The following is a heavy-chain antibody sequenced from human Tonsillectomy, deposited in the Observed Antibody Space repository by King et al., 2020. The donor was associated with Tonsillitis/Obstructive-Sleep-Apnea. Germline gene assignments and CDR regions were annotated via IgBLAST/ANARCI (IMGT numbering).Heavy chain of an antibody. CDR2: ITPTNTYI. V-gene: IGHV3-21*01. Sequence: VQLVESGGGLVKPGESLRLSCAASEFTFSSYSMEWVRQAPGKGLEWVSSITPTNTYIYYADSVKGRFTISRDNAKNSLYLQMNSLRVEDTAVYYCARLMMSTDTGDYNYYMDVWGKGTTVTVSS. J-gene: IGHJ6*03. CDR1: EFTFSSYS. CDR3: ARLMMSTDTGDYNYYMDV. D-gene: IGHD3-16*01.